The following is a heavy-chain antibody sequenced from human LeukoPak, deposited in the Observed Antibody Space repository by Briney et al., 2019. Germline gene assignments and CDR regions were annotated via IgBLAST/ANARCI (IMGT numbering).Heavy chain of an antibody. V-gene: IGHV3-30*18. D-gene: IGHD2/OR15-2a*01. CDR3: AKESSNYFYYFEY. J-gene: IGHJ4*02. Sequence: GGSLRLSCAASGFTFSSSDMHWVRQAPGKGLEWVAVISYDATNKYYADSVKGRFTLSRDNSKNTLYLQTNTLRDEDTAVYYCAKESSNYFYYFEYWGQGTLVTVSS. CDR2: ISYDATNK. CDR1: GFTFSSSD.